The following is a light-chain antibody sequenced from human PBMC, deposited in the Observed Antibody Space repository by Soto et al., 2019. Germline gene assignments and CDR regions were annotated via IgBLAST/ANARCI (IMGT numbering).Light chain of an antibody. V-gene: IGKV3-15*01. Sequence: EIVMTQSPATLSVSPGERATLSCRASQSVSNNLAWYQQKPGQAPRLLIYGASTRATGIPLRFSGRGSGTDFPLTISGLQFEDFEVYYCQHYNTWPPFTFGPGTTGNNK. CDR3: QHYNTWPPFT. CDR2: GAS. J-gene: IGKJ3*01. CDR1: QSVSNN.